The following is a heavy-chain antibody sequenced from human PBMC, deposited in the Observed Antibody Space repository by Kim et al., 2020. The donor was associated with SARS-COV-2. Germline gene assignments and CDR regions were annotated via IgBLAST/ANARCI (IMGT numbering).Heavy chain of an antibody. J-gene: IGHJ5*02. CDR1: AYPFTNYA. D-gene: IGHD3-10*02. V-gene: IGHV7-4-1*02. CDR3: VRSRHTEYVLFDP. Sequence: SVKVSCNTSAYPFTNYAINWVRHAPGQGLEWMGWINTNTGNQTYAQGFTGRVVFSLDSSVSTAYLQISSLKAEYTAVYYCVRSRHTEYVLFDPWGQGTLVTVS. CDR2: INTNTGNQ.